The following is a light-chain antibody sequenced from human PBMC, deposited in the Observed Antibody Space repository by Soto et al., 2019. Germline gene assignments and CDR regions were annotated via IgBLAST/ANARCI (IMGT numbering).Light chain of an antibody. Sequence: DIQMTQSPSTLSVSVGDRATITCRASQNISSWLAWYQQKPGQAPKLLIYKASTLKSGVPSRFSGSGSGTVFPLTISSLHPDAFATYYCQHYNSYSEAFGQGTKVELK. CDR2: KAS. J-gene: IGKJ1*01. CDR3: QHYNSYSEA. V-gene: IGKV1-5*03. CDR1: QNISSW.